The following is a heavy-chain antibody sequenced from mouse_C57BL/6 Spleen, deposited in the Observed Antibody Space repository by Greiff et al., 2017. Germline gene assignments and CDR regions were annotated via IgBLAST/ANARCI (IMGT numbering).Heavy chain of an antibody. D-gene: IGHD2-13*01. CDR2: IYPSDSGT. J-gene: IGHJ4*01. CDR1: GYTFTSYW. CDR3: ARGDYYYAMDY. V-gene: IGHV1-61*01. Sequence: QVQLQQPGAELVRPGSSVKLSCKASGYTFTSYWMDWVKQRPGQGLEWIGNIYPSDSGTHYNQKFKDKATLTVDKSSSTAYMQLSSLTSEDSAVYYCARGDYYYAMDYWGQGTSVTVSS.